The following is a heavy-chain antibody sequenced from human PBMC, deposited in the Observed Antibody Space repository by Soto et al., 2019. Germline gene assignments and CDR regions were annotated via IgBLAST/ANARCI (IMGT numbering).Heavy chain of an antibody. CDR3: ASEGPAPYYYYGMDV. CDR1: GYSFTTYG. J-gene: IGHJ6*02. CDR2: ISGYNGNT. Sequence: QVQLVQSGGEVKKPGASVKVSCKTSGYSFTTYGISWVRQAPGQGLEWMGWISGYNGNTHYAQKFQGRVSMTTDTSTSTAYIELRRLRSDDTAVYYCASEGPAPYYYYGMDVWGQGTTVSVSS. V-gene: IGHV1-18*01.